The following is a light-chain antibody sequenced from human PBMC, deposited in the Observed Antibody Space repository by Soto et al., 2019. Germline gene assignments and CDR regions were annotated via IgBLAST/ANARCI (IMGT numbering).Light chain of an antibody. V-gene: IGLV4-69*01. J-gene: IGLJ3*02. CDR2: LNSDGGH. CDR3: QTWGTGIPV. Sequence: QLVLTQSPSASASLGASVKLTCTLSSGHSTYAIAWLQQQPEKGPRYLMKLNSDGGHLKGDGIPDRFSGSSSGAERYLTISSLQSEDEADYYCQTWGTGIPVFGGGTKLTVL. CDR1: SGHSTYA.